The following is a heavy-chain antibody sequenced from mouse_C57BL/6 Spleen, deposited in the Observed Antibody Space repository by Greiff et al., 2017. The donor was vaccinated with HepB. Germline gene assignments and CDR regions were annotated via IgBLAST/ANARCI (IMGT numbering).Heavy chain of an antibody. D-gene: IGHD1-1*01. J-gene: IGHJ2*01. CDR2: ISYDGSN. V-gene: IGHV3-6*01. CDR1: GYSITSGYY. CDR3: ARADYYGSRGYFDY. Sequence: VQLQQSGPGLVKPSQSLSLTCSVTGYSITSGYYWNWIRQFPGNKLEWMGYISYDGSNNYNPSLKNRISITRDTSKNQFFLKLNSVTTEDTATYYCARADYYGSRGYFDYWGQGTTLTVSS.